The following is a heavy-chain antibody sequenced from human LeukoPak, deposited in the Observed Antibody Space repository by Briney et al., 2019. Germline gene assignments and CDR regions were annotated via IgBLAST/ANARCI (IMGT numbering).Heavy chain of an antibody. V-gene: IGHV3-21*01. CDR3: ARPHFGLAWFDP. CDR1: GFTFSSYS. Sequence: GGSLRLSCAASGFTFSSYSMNWVRQAPGKGLEWVSSISSSSSYIYYADSVKGRFTISRDNAKNSLYPQMNSLRAEDTAVYYCARPHFGLAWFDPWGQGTLVTVSS. CDR2: ISSSSSYI. J-gene: IGHJ5*02. D-gene: IGHD3-10*01.